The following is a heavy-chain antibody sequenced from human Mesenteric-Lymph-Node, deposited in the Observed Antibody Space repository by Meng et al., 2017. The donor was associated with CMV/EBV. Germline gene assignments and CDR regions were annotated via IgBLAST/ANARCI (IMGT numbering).Heavy chain of an antibody. V-gene: IGHV3-73*01. D-gene: IGHD2-15*01. CDR1: GVTFSGSA. Sequence: GESLKISCAASGVTFSGSALHWVRQASGKGLEWVDRIRSKTYNYATAYDVSVEGRFTISRDDPKNMAYLQMNSLKIEDTAVYYCVRHGDDYGGYCSGGRCYSGNYWGQGALVTVSS. CDR3: VRHGDDYGGYCSGGRCYSGNY. J-gene: IGHJ4*02. CDR2: IRSKTYNYAT.